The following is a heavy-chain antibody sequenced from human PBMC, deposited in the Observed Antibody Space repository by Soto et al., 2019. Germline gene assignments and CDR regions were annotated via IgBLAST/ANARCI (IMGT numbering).Heavy chain of an antibody. CDR2: ISGSGGST. V-gene: IGHV3-23*01. D-gene: IGHD2-21*02. Sequence: EVQLLESGGGLVQPGGSLRLACAASGFTFSSYAMSWVRQAPWKGLEWVSAISGSGGSTYYADSVKGRFTISRDNSKNTLYLQMNSLRAEDTAVYYCAKGGLIYYYMDVWGKGTTVTVSS. CDR1: GFTFSSYA. J-gene: IGHJ6*03. CDR3: AKGGLIYYYMDV.